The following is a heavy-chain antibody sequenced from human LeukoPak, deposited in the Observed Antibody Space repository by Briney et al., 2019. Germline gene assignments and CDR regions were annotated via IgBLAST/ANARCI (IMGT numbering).Heavy chain of an antibody. V-gene: IGHV4-59*01. D-gene: IGHD3-10*01. CDR1: GGSIMYYY. Sequence: SETLSLTCTVSGGSIMYYYWTWIRQPPGKGLEWIGYIYYSGSTNYNPSLKSRVTISVDSSKNQFSLELSSVTAADTAVYYCSRDRSYYPSHYYMDVWGKGTTVTVSS. J-gene: IGHJ6*03. CDR2: IYYSGST. CDR3: SRDRSYYPSHYYMDV.